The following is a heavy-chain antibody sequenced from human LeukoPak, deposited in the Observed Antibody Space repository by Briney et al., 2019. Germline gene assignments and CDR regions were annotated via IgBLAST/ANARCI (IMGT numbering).Heavy chain of an antibody. CDR2: IHYSGAT. Sequence: PSETLSLTCAVSGGSISSGDYYWAWIRQLPGEGLEWIGYIHYSGATSHNSSLKSRAIISVATSNNQFSLKLSSVTAADTAFYDCARAGPSSSCCGWFDPWGQGTLVTVSS. J-gene: IGHJ5*02. CDR3: ARAGPSSSCCGWFDP. D-gene: IGHD6-6*01. CDR1: GGSISSGDYY. V-gene: IGHV4-31*11.